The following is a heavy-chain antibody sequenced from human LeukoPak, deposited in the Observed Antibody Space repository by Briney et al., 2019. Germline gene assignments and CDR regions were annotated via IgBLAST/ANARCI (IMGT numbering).Heavy chain of an antibody. CDR3: AKDRYGDYSFDS. V-gene: IGHV3-23*01. J-gene: IGHJ4*02. CDR2: ISGSGAST. Sequence: PGGSLRLSCAASGFTFSSCAMNWVRQAPGKGLEWVSSISGSGASTYGADSVKGRFTISRDNSKNTLYLQMNSLRAEDTAIYYCAKDRYGDYSFDSWGQGTLVTVSS. D-gene: IGHD4-17*01. CDR1: GFTFSSCA.